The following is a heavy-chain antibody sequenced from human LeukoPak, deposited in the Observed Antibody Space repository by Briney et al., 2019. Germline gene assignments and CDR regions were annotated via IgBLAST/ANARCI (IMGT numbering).Heavy chain of an antibody. J-gene: IGHJ5*02. CDR3: ARGIVVVPAAHNWFDP. CDR1: GCSISGYY. CDR2: IYYSGST. V-gene: IGHV4-59*01. Sequence: SETLSLTCTVAGCSISGYYWSWIRQPPGKGLEWIGYIYYSGSTNYNPSLKSRVTISVDTSKNQFSLKLSSVTAADTAVYYCARGIVVVPAAHNWFDPWGQGTLVTVSS. D-gene: IGHD2-2*01.